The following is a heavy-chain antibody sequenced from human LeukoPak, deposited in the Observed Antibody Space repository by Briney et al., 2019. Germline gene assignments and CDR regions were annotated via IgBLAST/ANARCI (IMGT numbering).Heavy chain of an antibody. CDR2: VRYDESTK. V-gene: IGHV3-30*02. Sequence: GGSLRLSCAASGFTFSNYGMHWVRQAPGKGLEWVAFVRYDESTKFYADSVKGRFTISRDNSKTTLYLQMNSLRAEDTAVYYCAKGNSSWYFDWFDPWGQGTLVTVSS. CDR1: GFTFSNYG. J-gene: IGHJ5*02. D-gene: IGHD6-13*01. CDR3: AKGNSSWYFDWFDP.